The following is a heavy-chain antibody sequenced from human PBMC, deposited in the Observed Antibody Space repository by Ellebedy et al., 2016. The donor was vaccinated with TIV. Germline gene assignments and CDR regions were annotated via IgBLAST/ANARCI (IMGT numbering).Heavy chain of an antibody. CDR1: GYTFTSYY. V-gene: IGHV1-46*01. CDR3: ARAHRIAAAGLTQVNYYGMDV. J-gene: IGHJ6*02. Sequence: ASVKVSCXASGYTFTSYYMHWVRQAPGQGLEWMGIINPSGGSTSYAQKFQGRVTMTRDTSTSTVYMELSSLRSEDTAVYYCARAHRIAAAGLTQVNYYGMDVWGQGTTVTVSS. D-gene: IGHD6-13*01. CDR2: INPSGGST.